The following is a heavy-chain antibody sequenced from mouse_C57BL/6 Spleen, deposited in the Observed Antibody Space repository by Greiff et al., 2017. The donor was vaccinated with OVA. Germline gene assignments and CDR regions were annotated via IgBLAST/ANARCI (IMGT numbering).Heavy chain of an antibody. D-gene: IGHD2-4*01. V-gene: IGHV1-22*01. CDR2: INPNNGGT. Sequence: VQLQQSGPELVKPGASVKMSCKASGYTFTDYNMHWVKQSHGKSLEWIGYINPNNGGTSYNQKFKGKATLTVNKSSSTAYMELRSLTSEDSAVYYCARDGIYYDYSAWFAYWGQGTLVTVSA. CDR3: ARDGIYYDYSAWFAY. CDR1: GYTFTDYN. J-gene: IGHJ3*01.